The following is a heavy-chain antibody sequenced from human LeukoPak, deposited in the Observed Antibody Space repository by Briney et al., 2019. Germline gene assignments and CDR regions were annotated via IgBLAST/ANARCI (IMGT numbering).Heavy chain of an antibody. Sequence: GGSLRLSCAASGFTFSDYYMSWIRQAPGKGLEWVSYISSSGSTIYYADSVKGRFTTSRDNARNSLYLQMNSLRAEDTAVYYCAGYCGGGTCNTAGYWGQGTLVTVSS. J-gene: IGHJ4*02. CDR1: GFTFSDYY. CDR3: AGYCGGGTCNTAGY. CDR2: ISSSGSTI. D-gene: IGHD2-15*01. V-gene: IGHV3-11*01.